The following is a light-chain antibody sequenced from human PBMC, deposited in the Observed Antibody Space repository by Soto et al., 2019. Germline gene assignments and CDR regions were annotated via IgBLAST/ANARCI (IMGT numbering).Light chain of an antibody. CDR2: GAS. CDR1: QSVSSSY. Sequence: EIVLTQSPGTLSLSPGERATLSCRASQSVSSSYLAWYQQKPGQAPRLLLYGASSRATGIPDRFSGSGSGTDFTLTISRLEPEDFAVYYCQQYGSSPPGTFGGGTKVEIK. J-gene: IGKJ4*01. V-gene: IGKV3-20*01. CDR3: QQYGSSPPGT.